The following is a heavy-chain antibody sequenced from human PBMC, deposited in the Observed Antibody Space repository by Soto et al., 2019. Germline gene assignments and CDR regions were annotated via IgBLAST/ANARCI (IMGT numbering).Heavy chain of an antibody. CDR2: ISYDGSNK. CDR3: ARDGDYGDYVSIFDY. D-gene: IGHD4-17*01. J-gene: IGHJ4*02. CDR1: GFTFSSYA. Sequence: QVQLVESGGGVVQPGRSLRLSCAASGFTFSSYAMHWVRQAPGKGLEWVAVISYDGSNKYYADSVKGRFTISRDNSKNTLYLQMNRLRAEDTAVYYCARDGDYGDYVSIFDYWGQGTLVTVSS. V-gene: IGHV3-30-3*01.